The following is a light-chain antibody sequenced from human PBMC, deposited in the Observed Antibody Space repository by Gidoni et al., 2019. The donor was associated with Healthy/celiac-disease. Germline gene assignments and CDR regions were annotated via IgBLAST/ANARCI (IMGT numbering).Light chain of an antibody. CDR2: AAS. V-gene: IGKV1-39*01. J-gene: IGKJ2*01. CDR1: HSISSY. Sequence: DIQMTQSPSSLSAAVGDIVTITCRASHSISSYANRYQQKPGKAPNLLRYAASSFQSGVPSRFSGRGSGTDLTLTISSLQPEEFATYYCQQSYRTPRPFGKWTKLEIK. CDR3: QQSYRTPRP.